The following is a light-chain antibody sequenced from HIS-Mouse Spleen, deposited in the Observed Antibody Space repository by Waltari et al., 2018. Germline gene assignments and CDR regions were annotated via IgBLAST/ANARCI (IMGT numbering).Light chain of an antibody. J-gene: IGLJ3*02. CDR2: EVS. V-gene: IGLV2-14*01. CDR3: SSYTSSSTLWV. CDR1: SSDVGGYNS. Sequence: SALTQPASVSGSPGQSIPISCTGTSSDVGGYNSVPWYQQHPGKAPKLMIYEVSNRPSGVSNRFSGSKSGNTASLTISGLQAEDEADYYCSSYTSSSTLWVFGGGTKLTVL.